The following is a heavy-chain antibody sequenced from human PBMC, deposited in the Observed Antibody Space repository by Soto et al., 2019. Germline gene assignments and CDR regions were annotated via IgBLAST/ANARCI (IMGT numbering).Heavy chain of an antibody. CDR3: ARVVYSGYALHQQAPRYYFDY. CDR1: GGSISSGGYY. CDR2: IYYSGST. V-gene: IGHV4-31*03. D-gene: IGHD5-12*01. J-gene: IGHJ4*02. Sequence: NPSETLSLTCTVSGGSISSGGYYWSWIRQHPGKGLEWIGYIYYSGSTYYNPSLKSRVTISVDTSKNQFSLKLSSVTAADTAVYYCARVVYSGYALHQQAPRYYFDYWGQGTLVTVSS.